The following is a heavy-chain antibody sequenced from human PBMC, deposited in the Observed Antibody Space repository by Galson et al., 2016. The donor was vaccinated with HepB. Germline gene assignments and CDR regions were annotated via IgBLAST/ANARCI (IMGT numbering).Heavy chain of an antibody. Sequence: ETLSLTCSVSGGSISSYQWNWIRQPPGKGLEWIGSVYYSGITNSNPPLRSRVTMSVDTSSNQYSLSLTSVAAADTAVYYCARSHASKRPFDYWGQGTLVTVSS. V-gene: IGHV4-59*01. CDR1: GGSISSYQ. D-gene: IGHD2-2*01. CDR2: VYYSGIT. CDR3: ARSHASKRPFDY. J-gene: IGHJ4*02.